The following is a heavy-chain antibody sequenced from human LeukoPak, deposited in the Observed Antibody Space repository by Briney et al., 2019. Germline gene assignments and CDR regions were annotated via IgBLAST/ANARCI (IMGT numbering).Heavy chain of an antibody. Sequence: GGSLRLSCAASGFTFSSYGMHWVRQAPGKGLEWVAFIRFDGSYKYYADSVKGRFTISRDNSKNTLYLQMNSLRAEDTAVYYCAKDLHYYDSSGYPFGDYWGQGTLVTVSS. V-gene: IGHV3-30*02. J-gene: IGHJ4*02. D-gene: IGHD3-22*01. CDR3: AKDLHYYDSSGYPFGDY. CDR1: GFTFSSYG. CDR2: IRFDGSYK.